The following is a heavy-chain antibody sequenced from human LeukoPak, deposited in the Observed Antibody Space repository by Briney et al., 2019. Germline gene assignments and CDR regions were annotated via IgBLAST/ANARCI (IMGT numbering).Heavy chain of an antibody. J-gene: IGHJ4*02. CDR2: IYYSGST. CDR1: GGSISSSSYY. CDR3: ARGVRRDRFGELLLGY. Sequence: SETLSLTCTVSGGSISSSSYYWGWIRQPPGKGLEWIGSIYYSGSTYYNPSLKSRVTISVDTSKNQFSLKLRSVSAADTAVYYCARGVRRDRFGELLLGYWGQGTLVTVSS. V-gene: IGHV4-39*07. D-gene: IGHD3-10*01.